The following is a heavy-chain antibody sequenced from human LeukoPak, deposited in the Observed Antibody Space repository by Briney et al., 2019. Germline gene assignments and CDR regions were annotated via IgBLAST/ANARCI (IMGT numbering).Heavy chain of an antibody. CDR1: GGSISCGDYY. D-gene: IGHD2-2*01. CDR3: AREAPQLRLFDY. V-gene: IGHV4-30-4*08. Sequence: PSQTLSLTCTVSGGSISCGDYYWRWIRQPPRKGLEWIGYIYYSGGTYCNPSLKSRVTVSVDTSKNQFSLKLSSVTAADTAVYYCAREAPQLRLFDYWGQGTLVTVSS. J-gene: IGHJ4*02. CDR2: IYYSGGT.